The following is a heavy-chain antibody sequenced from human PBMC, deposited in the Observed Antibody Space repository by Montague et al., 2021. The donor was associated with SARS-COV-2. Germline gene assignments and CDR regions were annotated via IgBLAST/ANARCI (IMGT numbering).Heavy chain of an antibody. J-gene: IGHJ6*02. CDR1: RFTVSYFW. CDR2: RKHGGSEQ. V-gene: IGHV3-7*01. D-gene: IGHD6-19*01. CDR3: ARGSTGWYAIFGHYGMDV. Sequence: SLRLSCAASRFTVSYFWLNYVRQAPGKGLEWVADRKHGGSEQSYLYSXXVLFTISRYNAKNSLYLQMNSLRAKDTAVYYCARGSTGWYAIFGHYGMDVWGQGTTVTVSS.